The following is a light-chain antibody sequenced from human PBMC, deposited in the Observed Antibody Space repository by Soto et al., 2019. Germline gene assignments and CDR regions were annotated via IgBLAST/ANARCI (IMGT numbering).Light chain of an antibody. CDR1: QSVGSN. Sequence: EIILKHSPVTLSVSPGERATLSCRASQSVGSNLAWYQQKPGQAPRLLIYGASTRATGVPARFSGSGSGTEFTLTISSLQSEDFAVYYCQQYGSSGTFGQGTKVDIK. J-gene: IGKJ1*01. CDR3: QQYGSSGT. CDR2: GAS. V-gene: IGKV3-15*01.